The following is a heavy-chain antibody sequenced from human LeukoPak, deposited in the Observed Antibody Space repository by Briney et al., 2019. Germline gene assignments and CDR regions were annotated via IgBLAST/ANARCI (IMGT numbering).Heavy chain of an antibody. Sequence: GGSLRLSCAASGFTSSSYSMNWVRQAPGKGLEWVSSISSSSSYIYYADSVKGRFTISRDNAKNSLYLQMNSLRAEDTAVYYCASRSGSYSDAFDIWGQGTMVTVSS. CDR2: ISSSSSYI. CDR1: GFTSSSYS. CDR3: ASRSGSYSDAFDI. V-gene: IGHV3-21*01. D-gene: IGHD1-26*01. J-gene: IGHJ3*02.